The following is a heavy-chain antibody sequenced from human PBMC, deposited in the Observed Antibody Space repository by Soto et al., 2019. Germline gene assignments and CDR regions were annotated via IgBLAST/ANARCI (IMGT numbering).Heavy chain of an antibody. CDR3: ARGRYGDY. J-gene: IGHJ4*02. D-gene: IGHD1-1*01. CDR1: GYGFTTYG. V-gene: IGHV1-18*01. CDR2: ISAHNGNT. Sequence: QVHLVQSGAEVKKPGASVKVSCKGSGYGFTTYGITWVRQAPGRGLEWMAWISAHNGNTNYAQKLQGRATVTRATATSTAYMQLRSLRSDDTAVYYCARGRYGDYWGQGALVTVSS.